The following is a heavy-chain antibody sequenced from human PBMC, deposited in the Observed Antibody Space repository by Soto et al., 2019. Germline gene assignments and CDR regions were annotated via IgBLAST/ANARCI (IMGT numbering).Heavy chain of an antibody. J-gene: IGHJ4*02. V-gene: IGHV3-53*01. CDR1: GFTVTRNY. CDR3: TTGGSKRVRGAIVEVFHLEF. Sequence: GGSLRLSCAASGFTVTRNYMTWVRLAPGKGLECVSTIHTGGKTYYTDSVKGRFTVSRDESENTLHLQMNTLRVEDTAVYYCTTGGSKRVRGAIVEVFHLEFWGRGTVVTVSS. D-gene: IGHD3-10*01. CDR2: IHTGGKT.